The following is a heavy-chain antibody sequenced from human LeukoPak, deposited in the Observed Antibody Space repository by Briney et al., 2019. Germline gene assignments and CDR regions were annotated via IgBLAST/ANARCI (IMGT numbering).Heavy chain of an antibody. D-gene: IGHD3-22*01. V-gene: IGHV3-23*01. CDR3: AKDGHDSSGYDFDY. J-gene: IGHJ4*02. CDR2: ISGSGGST. Sequence: GGSLRLSCAASGLTFSSYAMSWVRQPPGKGLEWASDISGSGGSTYYAASVKGRFTISRDNSKNTLYLQMNSLRAEDTAVYYCAKDGHDSSGYDFDYWGQGTLVTVSS. CDR1: GLTFSSYA.